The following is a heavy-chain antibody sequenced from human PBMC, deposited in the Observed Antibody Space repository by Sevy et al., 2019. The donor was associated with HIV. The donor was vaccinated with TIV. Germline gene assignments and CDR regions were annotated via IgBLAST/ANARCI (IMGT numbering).Heavy chain of an antibody. CDR3: ARGYCSGGRCYPGGY. CDR2: INTSTGDT. D-gene: IGHD2-15*01. V-gene: IGHV1-18*01. CDR1: GYTFSTYG. Sequence: ASVKVSCEASGYTFSTYGINWVRQAPGQGLEWMGWINTSTGDTNYLQKLQDRVTMTKDTSTITVYMELRSLRSDDTAVYYCARGYCSGGRCYPGGYWGQGTLVTVSS. J-gene: IGHJ4*02.